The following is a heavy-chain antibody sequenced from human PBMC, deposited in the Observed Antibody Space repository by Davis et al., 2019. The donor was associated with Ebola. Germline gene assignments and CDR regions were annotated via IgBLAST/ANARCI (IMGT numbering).Heavy chain of an antibody. D-gene: IGHD2-15*01. CDR2: INPNSGGT. V-gene: IGHV1-2*02. Sequence: AASVKVSCKASGYTFIDNYIHWMRQAPGQGPEWMGWINPNSGGTNYAQKFQGRVTMTRDTSISTAYMELNRLTSDDTAVYYCARDGGSCRGGSCQGYFDYWGQGTLATVSS. CDR1: GYTFIDNY. CDR3: ARDGGSCRGGSCQGYFDY. J-gene: IGHJ4*02.